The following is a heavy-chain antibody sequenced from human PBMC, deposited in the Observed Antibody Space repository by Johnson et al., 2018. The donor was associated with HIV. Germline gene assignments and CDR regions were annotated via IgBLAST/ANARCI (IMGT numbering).Heavy chain of an antibody. V-gene: IGHV3-30*14. CDR3: ASGDDDGF. D-gene: IGHD5-12*01. J-gene: IGHJ3*01. CDR1: GFTFSSYD. Sequence: VQLVESGGGLVQPGGSLRLSCAASGFTFSSYDMHWVRQATGKGLEWVAVISFDGSNKFYADSVKGRFTISRDNSKNTLYLQMNSLRAEDTAVYFCASGDDDGFWGQGTKVTVSS. CDR2: ISFDGSNK.